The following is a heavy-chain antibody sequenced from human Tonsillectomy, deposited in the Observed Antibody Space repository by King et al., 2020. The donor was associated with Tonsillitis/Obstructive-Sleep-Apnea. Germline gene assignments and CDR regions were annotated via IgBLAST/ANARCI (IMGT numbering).Heavy chain of an antibody. Sequence: VQLVESGGGLVQPGRSLRLSCTASGFTFGDYAMSWVRQAPGKGLEWVGFIRSKAYGGTTEYAASVKGRFTISRDDSKSIAYLQMNSLKTEDTAVYYCTRVRTPRPLDYWGQGTLVTVSS. CDR2: IRSKAYGGTT. V-gene: IGHV3-49*04. CDR1: GFTFGDYA. J-gene: IGHJ4*02. CDR3: TRVRTPRPLDY. D-gene: IGHD6-6*01.